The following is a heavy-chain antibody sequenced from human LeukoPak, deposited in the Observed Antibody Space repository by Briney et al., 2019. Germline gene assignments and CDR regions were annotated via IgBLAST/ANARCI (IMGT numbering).Heavy chain of an antibody. CDR2: IRYDGSNK. J-gene: IGHJ5*02. V-gene: IGHV3-30*02. D-gene: IGHD6-13*01. CDR1: GFTFSSYG. Sequence: PGGSLRLSCAASGFTFSSYGMHWVRQAPGKGLEWVAFIRYDGSNKYYADSVKGRFTISRDNSKNTLYLQMNSLRAEDTAVYYCAKDRRRSSSWYNGASWFDPWGQGTLVTVSS. CDR3: AKDRRRSSSWYNGASWFDP.